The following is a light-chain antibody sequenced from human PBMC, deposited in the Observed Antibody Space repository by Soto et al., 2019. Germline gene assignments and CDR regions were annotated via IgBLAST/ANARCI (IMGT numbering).Light chain of an antibody. CDR3: QQVNVCPST. V-gene: IGKV3-20*01. J-gene: IGKJ4*01. CDR1: QSVSSSY. Sequence: EIVLTQSPGTLSLTPGERATLSCRASQSVSSSYLAWYRQKPVQAPSLLIYDASNRATGIPVRFSGGGSGTDFTLTISSLQPEDFATYYCQQVNVCPSTFGGGTKVDIK. CDR2: DAS.